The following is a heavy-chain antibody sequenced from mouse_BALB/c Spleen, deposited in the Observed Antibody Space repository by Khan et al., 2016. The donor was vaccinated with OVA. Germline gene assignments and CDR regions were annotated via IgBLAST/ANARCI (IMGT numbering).Heavy chain of an antibody. D-gene: IGHD2-2*01. CDR2: IWRGGST. V-gene: IGHV2-5-1*01. CDR1: GFSLTSYG. J-gene: IGHJ2*01. Sequence: QVQLQQSGPSLVQPSQSLSITCTVSGFSLTSYGVHWVRQSPGKGLEWLGVIWRGGSTDYNAAFMSRLSITKDNSKSQVFFKMNSLQADDTAIYYCATIYGNDEGYFDYWGQGTTLTVSS. CDR3: ATIYGNDEGYFDY.